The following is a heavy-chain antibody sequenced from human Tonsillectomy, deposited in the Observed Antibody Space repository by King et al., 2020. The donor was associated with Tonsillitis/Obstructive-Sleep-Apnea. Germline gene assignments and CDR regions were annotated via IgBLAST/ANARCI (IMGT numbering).Heavy chain of an antibody. CDR3: ARLPTGYPNWFDR. V-gene: IGHV3-23*04. CDR1: GFTFSNNV. D-gene: IGHD5-12*01. CDR2: ISGSGATF. Sequence: QLVQSGGGLVQPGGSLRLSCAASGFTFSNNVMSWVRQAPVKGLELASVISGSGATFYYAASVKGRFTISRDNSKNTLYLQMNSLSVDDTALYYCARLPTGYPNWFDRWGQGTLVTVSS. J-gene: IGHJ5*02.